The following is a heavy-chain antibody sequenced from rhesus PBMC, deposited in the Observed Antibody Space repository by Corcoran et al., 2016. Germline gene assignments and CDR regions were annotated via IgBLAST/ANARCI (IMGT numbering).Heavy chain of an antibody. J-gene: IGHJ2*01. V-gene: IGHV4-147*01. CDR1: GYSISSNY. D-gene: IGHD6S26*01. CDR3: ARVGYSSGWSSWYFDL. Sequence: QVQLQESGPGLVKPSETLSLTCAVSGYSISSNYWSWIRQPPGKGLEWIGYIYGSSGSTYYNPSLKSRVTSSTDTSKGQFSLRLSSVTAADTAVYYCARVGYSSGWSSWYFDLWGPGTPITISS. CDR2: IYGSSGST.